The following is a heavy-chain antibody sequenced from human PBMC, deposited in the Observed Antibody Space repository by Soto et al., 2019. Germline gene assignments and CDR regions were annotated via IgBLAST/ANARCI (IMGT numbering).Heavy chain of an antibody. J-gene: IGHJ4*02. V-gene: IGHV1-69*13. CDR3: ATDQITMVRGVRFDY. CDR1: GGTFSSYA. CDR2: ILPIFGTA. Sequence: ASVQVSCKASGGTFSSYAISWVRQAPGQGLEWMGGILPIFGTANYAQKFQGRVTITADESTSTAYMERSSLRSEDTAVYYCATDQITMVRGVRFDYWGQGTLVTVS. D-gene: IGHD3-10*01.